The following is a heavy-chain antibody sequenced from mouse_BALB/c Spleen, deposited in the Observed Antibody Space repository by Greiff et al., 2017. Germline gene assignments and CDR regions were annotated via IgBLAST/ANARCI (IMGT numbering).Heavy chain of an antibody. V-gene: IGHV5-6-5*01. Sequence: EVMLVESGGGLVKPGGSLKLSCAASGFTFSSYAMSWVRQTPEKRLEWVASISSGGSTYYPDSVEDRFTISTDNARNILYLQMSSLRSADTAMYYCARGRDYDGYYAMDYWGQGTSVTVSS. D-gene: IGHD2-4*01. CDR3: ARGRDYDGYYAMDY. J-gene: IGHJ4*01. CDR2: ISSGGST. CDR1: GFTFSSYA.